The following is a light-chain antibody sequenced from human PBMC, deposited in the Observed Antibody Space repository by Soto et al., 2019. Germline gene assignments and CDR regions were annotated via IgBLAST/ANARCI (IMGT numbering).Light chain of an antibody. CDR3: QQYDNWPRT. V-gene: IGKV3-20*01. J-gene: IGKJ1*01. Sequence: EIVFTQSPGTLSLSPGERATLSCRASQSVSNNYLAWYQQKHGQAPRILIYGASNRATGIPDRFSGSGSGTEFTLTISRLQSEDFSVYYCQQYDNWPRTFGQGTKVDIK. CDR2: GAS. CDR1: QSVSNNY.